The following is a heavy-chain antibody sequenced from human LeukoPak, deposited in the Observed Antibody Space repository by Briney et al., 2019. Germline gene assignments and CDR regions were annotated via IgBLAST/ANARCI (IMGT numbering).Heavy chain of an antibody. CDR3: ARDVGYCSGGTCYPGGFDY. CDR1: GGSISSYY. D-gene: IGHD2-15*01. V-gene: IGHV4-59*01. CDR2: IRYSGST. J-gene: IGHJ4*02. Sequence: PSETLSLTCTVSGGSISSYYWSWIRQPPGKGLEWIGYIRYSGSTNYNPSLKSRVTISVDTSKNQFSLKLSSVTAADTAVYYCARDVGYCSGGTCYPGGFDYWGQGTLVTVSS.